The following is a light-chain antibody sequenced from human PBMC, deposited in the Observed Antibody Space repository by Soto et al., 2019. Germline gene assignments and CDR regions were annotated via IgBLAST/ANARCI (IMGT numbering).Light chain of an antibody. CDR2: NSF. J-gene: IGKJ1*01. CDR3: QQYNNWPTWT. CDR1: QSVSSN. Sequence: EIVLSQSLDTLSVSQGERATLSCLASQSVSSNLAWYQQKPGQAPRLLIDNSFTRATGIPARFSGSGSGTEFTLTISSLQSEDFAVYYCQQYNNWPTWTFGQGTKVNIK. V-gene: IGKV3-15*01.